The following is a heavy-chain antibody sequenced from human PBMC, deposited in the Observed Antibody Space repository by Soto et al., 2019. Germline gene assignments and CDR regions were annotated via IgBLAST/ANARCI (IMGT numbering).Heavy chain of an antibody. Sequence: HPGGSLRLSCSVSGFTFSNYAMHWVRQAPGKGLEYVSGITSDGDSTWHADSVKDRFTISRDNSKNTLFLQMSSLRVEDTAIYLCVQGNQLLRYYFEFWGPGTLVTVSS. V-gene: IGHV3-64D*06. D-gene: IGHD2-15*01. CDR2: ITSDGDST. J-gene: IGHJ4*01. CDR1: GFTFSNYA. CDR3: VQGNQLLRYYFEF.